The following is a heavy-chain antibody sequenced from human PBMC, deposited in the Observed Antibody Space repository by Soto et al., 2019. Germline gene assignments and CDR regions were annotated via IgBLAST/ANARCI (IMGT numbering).Heavy chain of an antibody. D-gene: IGHD3-9*01. Sequence: ASVKVSCKASGYTFTSYGISWVRQAPGQGLEWMGWISAYNGNTNYAQKLQGRVTMTTDTSTSTAYMELRSLRSDDTAVYYCARVSDILTGYYKGRYFAYWGQGTLVTVSS. CDR3: ARVSDILTGYYKGRYFAY. CDR2: ISAYNGNT. J-gene: IGHJ4*02. CDR1: GYTFTSYG. V-gene: IGHV1-18*04.